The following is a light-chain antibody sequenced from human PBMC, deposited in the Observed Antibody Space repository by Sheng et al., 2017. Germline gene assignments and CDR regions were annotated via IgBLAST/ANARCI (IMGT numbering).Light chain of an antibody. CDR3: CSYAGSSIVV. CDR2: EDS. V-gene: IGLV2-23*01. Sequence: QSALTQPAFVSGSPGQSITISCTGTSSDVGNFNLVSWYLQHPGKAPKLMIYEDSKRPSGVSNRFSGSKSGSTASLTISGLQAEDEADYYCCSYAGSSIVVFGGGTKLTV. CDR1: SSDVGNFNL. J-gene: IGLJ2*01.